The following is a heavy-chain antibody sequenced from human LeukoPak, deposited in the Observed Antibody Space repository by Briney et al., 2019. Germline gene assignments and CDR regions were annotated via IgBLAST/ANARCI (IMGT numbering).Heavy chain of an antibody. D-gene: IGHD6-19*01. Sequence: GGSLRLSCAASGFTFSSYEMNWVRQTPGKGLEWVSGISGSGSGGSTYYADSVKGRFTISRDNSRNTLYLQMNSLRAEDTAEYYCAKAGGSGWYVSYHFDYWGQGTLVTVSS. J-gene: IGHJ4*02. CDR3: AKAGGSGWYVSYHFDY. V-gene: IGHV3-23*01. CDR1: GFTFSSYE. CDR2: ISGSGSGGST.